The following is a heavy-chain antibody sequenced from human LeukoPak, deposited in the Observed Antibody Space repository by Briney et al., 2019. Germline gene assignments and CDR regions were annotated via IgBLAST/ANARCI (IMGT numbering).Heavy chain of an antibody. CDR2: ISSSSSYI. Sequence: GGSLRLSCAASGFTFSSYWMHWVRQAPGKGLEWVSSISSSSSYIYYADSVKGRFTISRDNAKNSLYLQVNSLRAEDTAVYYCARVKGSGWYSWPNDYWGQGTLVTVSS. J-gene: IGHJ4*02. CDR3: ARVKGSGWYSWPNDY. D-gene: IGHD6-19*01. V-gene: IGHV3-21*01. CDR1: GFTFSSYW.